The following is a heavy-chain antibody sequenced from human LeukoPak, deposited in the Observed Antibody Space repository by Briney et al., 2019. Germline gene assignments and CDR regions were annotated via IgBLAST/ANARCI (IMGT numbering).Heavy chain of an antibody. CDR2: TSYDGNDQ. Sequence: GASLRLSCAASGFSFNSYTIHWIRQSPDTGLQWVAFTSYDGNDQQYGDSVKGRFAISRDSAKNTVDLLMMSLRPDDTAVYYCARDLFINGRGDAFDLWGQGTMVTVSS. J-gene: IGHJ3*01. D-gene: IGHD2-8*01. CDR3: ARDLFINGRGDAFDL. CDR1: GFSFNSYT. V-gene: IGHV3-30*09.